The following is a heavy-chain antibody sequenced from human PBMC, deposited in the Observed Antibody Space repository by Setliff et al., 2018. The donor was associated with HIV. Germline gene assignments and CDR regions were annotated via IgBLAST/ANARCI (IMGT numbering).Heavy chain of an antibody. CDR1: GYSFTSYG. CDR3: AGVAYASLSSSWYLLDYYYYLDV. Sequence: GASVKVSCKASGYSFTSYGISWVRQAPGQGLEWMGWISPYNGNTNYAQKLQGRITVTTDTSTNTAYMELRTLGSDDTAVYYCAGVAYASLSSSWYLLDYYYYLDVWGKGTTVTVSS. V-gene: IGHV1-18*01. D-gene: IGHD6-13*01. J-gene: IGHJ6*03. CDR2: ISPYNGNT.